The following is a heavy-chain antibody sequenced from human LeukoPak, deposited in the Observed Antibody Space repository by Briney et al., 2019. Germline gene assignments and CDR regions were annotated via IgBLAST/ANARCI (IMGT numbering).Heavy chain of an antibody. Sequence: SETLSLTCTVSAGSISSSSYSWGWIRQPPGKGLEWIGSIYYSGSTYFNPSLKSRVTISVDTSKNQFSLKLSSVTAADTAVYYCARHSPVGIYYFDYWGQGTLVTVSS. CDR2: IYYSGST. V-gene: IGHV4-39*01. CDR1: AGSISSSSYS. CDR3: ARHSPVGIYYFDY. J-gene: IGHJ4*02. D-gene: IGHD1-26*01.